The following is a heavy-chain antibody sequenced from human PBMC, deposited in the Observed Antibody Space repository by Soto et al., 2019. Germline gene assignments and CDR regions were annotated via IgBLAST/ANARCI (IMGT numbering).Heavy chain of an antibody. V-gene: IGHV4-59*01. Sequence: SETLSLTCTVSGASITQYYWNWIRQSPGKGLEWIVSVSSTGSTVFNPSLTSRVTASLDTSKNQFSLTLNSVTAADTAVYYCARGGGSPYHNHEFAFWGQGTLVTVSS. CDR1: GASITQYY. CDR3: ARGGGSPYHNHEFAF. CDR2: VSSTGST. J-gene: IGHJ4*02. D-gene: IGHD2-2*01.